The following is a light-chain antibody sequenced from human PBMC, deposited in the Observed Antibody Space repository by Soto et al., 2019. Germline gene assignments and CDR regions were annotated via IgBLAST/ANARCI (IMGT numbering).Light chain of an antibody. J-gene: IGLJ1*01. Sequence: QSALTQPASGSGSPGQSITISCTGTGRDVGGYDFVSWYQQHPGKAPKLMIYEVNNRTSGVSNRFSGSKSGNTASLTSSGLHSEDEGDYYCSSYTSATILGVFGTGTKLTVL. CDR3: SSYTSATILGV. V-gene: IGLV2-14*01. CDR2: EVN. CDR1: GRDVGGYDF.